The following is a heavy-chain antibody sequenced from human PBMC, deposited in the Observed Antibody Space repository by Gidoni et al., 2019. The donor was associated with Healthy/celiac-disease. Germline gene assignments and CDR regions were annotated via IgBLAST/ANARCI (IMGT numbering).Heavy chain of an antibody. V-gene: IGHV4-39*01. Sequence: QLQLQESGPGLVKPSETLSLTCTVSGGSLSSSSYYLGWIRPPPGKGLEWIGSIYYSVSTYYNPSLKRLVTISGDTSKIQFSLKLSSVTAADTAVYYCARHFWGDYQWFDPWGQGTLVTVSS. CDR3: ARHFWGDYQWFDP. D-gene: IGHD4-17*01. CDR1: GGSLSSSSYY. J-gene: IGHJ5*02. CDR2: IYYSVST.